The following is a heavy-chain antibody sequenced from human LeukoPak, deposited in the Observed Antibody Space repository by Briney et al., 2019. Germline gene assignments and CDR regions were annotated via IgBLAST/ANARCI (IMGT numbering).Heavy chain of an antibody. Sequence: ASVTVSCKASGYTFTGYYMHWVRQAPGQGLEWMGWINPNCGGTNYAQKFQGRVTMTRDTSISTAYMELSRLRSDDTAVYYCARGYGITMIVVVKPPGYWGQGTLVTVSS. D-gene: IGHD3-22*01. J-gene: IGHJ4*02. V-gene: IGHV1-2*02. CDR3: ARGYGITMIVVVKPPGY. CDR2: INPNCGGT. CDR1: GYTFTGYY.